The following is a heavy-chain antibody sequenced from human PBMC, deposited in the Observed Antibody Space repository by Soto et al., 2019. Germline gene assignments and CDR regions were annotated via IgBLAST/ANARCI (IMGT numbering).Heavy chain of an antibody. D-gene: IGHD3-22*01. J-gene: IGHJ4*02. CDR1: GFTFTSSA. CDR3: AADPHTMIVVGDPHFDY. V-gene: IGHV1-58*01. Sequence: SVKVSCKASGFTFTSSAVQWVRQARGQRLEWIGWIVVGSGNTNYAQKFQERVTITRDMSTSTAYMELSSLRSEDTAVYYCAADPHTMIVVGDPHFDYWGQGTLVTVSS. CDR2: IVVGSGNT.